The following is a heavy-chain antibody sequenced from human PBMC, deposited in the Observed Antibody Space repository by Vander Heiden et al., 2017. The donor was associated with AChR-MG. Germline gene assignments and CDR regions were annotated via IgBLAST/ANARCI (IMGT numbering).Heavy chain of an antibody. Sequence: QVQLVQTGAEVKTPGASVKVACKASGYSFTRYGISGVRQAPGQGLEWMGWISAYNGNTNYAQKLQGRVTMTTDTSTSTAYMELRSLGSDDTAVYYCARTLEDYFDYWGQGTLVTVSS. CDR2: ISAYNGNT. CDR3: ARTLEDYFDY. CDR1: GYSFTRYG. J-gene: IGHJ4*02. V-gene: IGHV1-18*01.